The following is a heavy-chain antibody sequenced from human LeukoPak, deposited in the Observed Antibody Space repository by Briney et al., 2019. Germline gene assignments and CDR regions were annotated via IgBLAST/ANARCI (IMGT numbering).Heavy chain of an antibody. V-gene: IGHV4-59*01. Sequence: SETLSLTCTVSGGSISSYYWSWIRQPPGKGLEWIGYIYYSGSTNYNPSLKSRVTISVDTSKNQFSLKLSSVTAADTAVYYCAGVLDYDYVWGSYRPGEYYYYMDVWGKGTTVTISS. CDR2: IYYSGST. CDR3: AGVLDYDYVWGSYRPGEYYYYMDV. D-gene: IGHD3-16*02. CDR1: GGSISSYY. J-gene: IGHJ6*03.